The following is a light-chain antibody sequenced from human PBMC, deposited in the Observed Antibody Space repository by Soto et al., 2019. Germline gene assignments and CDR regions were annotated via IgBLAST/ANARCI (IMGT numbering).Light chain of an antibody. J-gene: IGLJ3*02. V-gene: IGLV2-14*01. CDR1: SSDVGGYNY. Sequence: QSALTQPASVSGSPGPSITISCTGTSSDVGGYNYVSWYQQHPGKAPKLMIYDVSNRPSGVSNRFSGSKSGNTASLTISGFQAEDEADYYCSSYTSSSTHWVFGGGTKLTVL. CDR2: DVS. CDR3: SSYTSSSTHWV.